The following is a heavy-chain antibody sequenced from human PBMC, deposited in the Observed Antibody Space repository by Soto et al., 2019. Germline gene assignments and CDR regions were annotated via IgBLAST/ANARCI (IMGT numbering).Heavy chain of an antibody. CDR2: INHGGTA. CDR3: ASSSFLPSGALFHGLDV. V-gene: IGHV4-34*01. D-gene: IGHD3-10*01. J-gene: IGHJ6*02. Sequence: PSETLSLTCAVHGGSFTGFYWDWVRQPPRKGLEWIGEINHGGTANYNPSLKSRVSISVDMSKSQFSLKLTSVTAEDTALYFCASSSFLPSGALFHGLDVWGQGTTVTVSS. CDR1: GGSFTGFY.